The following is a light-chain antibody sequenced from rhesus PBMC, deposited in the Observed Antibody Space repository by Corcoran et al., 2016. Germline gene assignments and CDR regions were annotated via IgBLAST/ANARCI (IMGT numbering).Light chain of an antibody. CDR2: DAS. CDR1: QSVSSS. V-gene: IGKV3-17*01. Sequence: EIVLTQSPATLSLSPGERATLSCRASQSVSSSLAWYQQKPGQAPRLLIYDASSRATGIPDRFSGRGSGTDFTLTISSLESEDVGVYYCQQYSKWPLTFGGGTKVEFK. CDR3: QQYSKWPLT. J-gene: IGKJ4*01.